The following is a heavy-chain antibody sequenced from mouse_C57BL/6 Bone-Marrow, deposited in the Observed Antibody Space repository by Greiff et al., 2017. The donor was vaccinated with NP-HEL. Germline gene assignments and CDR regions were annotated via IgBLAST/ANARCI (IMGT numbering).Heavy chain of an antibody. D-gene: IGHD2-3*01. V-gene: IGHV1-55*01. CDR3: AKGVPIEGYYVDYYAMDY. Sequence: QVQLQQPGAELVKPGASVKMSCKASGYTFTSYWITWVKQRPGQGLEWIGDIYPGSGSTNYNEKFKSKATLTVDTSSSTAYMQLSSLKSEDSAVYYCAKGVPIEGYYVDYYAMDYWGQGTSVTVSS. CDR1: GYTFTSYW. CDR2: IYPGSGST. J-gene: IGHJ4*01.